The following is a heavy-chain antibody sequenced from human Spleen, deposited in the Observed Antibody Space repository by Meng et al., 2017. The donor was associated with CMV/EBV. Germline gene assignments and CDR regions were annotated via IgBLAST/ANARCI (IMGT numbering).Heavy chain of an antibody. CDR3: ARGRKFGDPSGLCLDY. D-gene: IGHD4-17*01. Sequence: GGSLRLSCATSGFTFSDYYMHWIRQAPGKGLEWLSYMSDSGTTISHADSVKGRFTISRDNGKKSLFLQMNSLRAEDTAVYFGARGRKFGDPSGLCLDYWGQGTVVTVSS. J-gene: IGHJ4*02. CDR2: MSDSGTTI. V-gene: IGHV3-11*01. CDR1: GFTFSDYY.